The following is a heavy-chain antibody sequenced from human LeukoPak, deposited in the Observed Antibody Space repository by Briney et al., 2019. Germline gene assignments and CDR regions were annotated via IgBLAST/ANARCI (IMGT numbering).Heavy chain of an antibody. CDR2: IKHDGSEK. V-gene: IGHV3-7*01. Sequence: GGSLRLSCGASGFTFSIYWMTWVRQAPGKGREGVANIKHDGSEKYYVDSVKGRFTISRDNAKNSLYLQMNSLRAEDTAVYYCARVRFAIIDAYYFDYWGQGTLVTVSS. CDR3: ARVRFAIIDAYYFDY. J-gene: IGHJ4*02. D-gene: IGHD3-16*02. CDR1: GFTFSIYW.